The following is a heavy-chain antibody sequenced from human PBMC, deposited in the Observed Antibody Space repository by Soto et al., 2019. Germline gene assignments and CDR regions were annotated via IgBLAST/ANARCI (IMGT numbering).Heavy chain of an antibody. D-gene: IGHD3-22*01. Sequence: GGSLRLSCAASGFTFSSYAMSWVRQAPGKGLEWVSAISGSGGSTYYADSVKGRFTISRDNSKNTLYLQMNSLRAEDTAVYYCAKDPRFMIVTYFDYWGQGTLVTVPQ. CDR3: AKDPRFMIVTYFDY. V-gene: IGHV3-23*01. CDR2: ISGSGGST. CDR1: GFTFSSYA. J-gene: IGHJ4*02.